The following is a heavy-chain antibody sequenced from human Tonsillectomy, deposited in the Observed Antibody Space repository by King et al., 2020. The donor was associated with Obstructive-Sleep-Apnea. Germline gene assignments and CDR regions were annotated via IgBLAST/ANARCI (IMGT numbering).Heavy chain of an antibody. CDR3: ARAETAEGTHFDY. Sequence: QLQESGPGLVKPSQTLSLACTVSGGSISSGGHYWSWLRQHPGQGLEWIGYIYYSGGTYYNPSLKSRVTLSVDTSKSQFSLKLNSVTAADAAVYYCARAETAEGTHFDYWGQGTLVIVSS. J-gene: IGHJ4*02. V-gene: IGHV4-31*03. CDR2: IYYSGGT. CDR1: GGSISSGGHY. D-gene: IGHD2-21*02.